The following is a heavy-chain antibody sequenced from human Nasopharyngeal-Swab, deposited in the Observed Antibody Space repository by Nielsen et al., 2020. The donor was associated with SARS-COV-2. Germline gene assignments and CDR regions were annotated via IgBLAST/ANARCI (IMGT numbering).Heavy chain of an antibody. V-gene: IGHV3-66*01. Sequence: GESLKISCAASGFTVSSNYMSWVRQAPGKGLEWVSVIYSGGSTYYADSVKGRFTISRDNSKNTLYLQMNSLRAEDTAVYYCARDGTGTTHKNGWFDPWGQGTLVTVSS. CDR1: GFTVSSNY. D-gene: IGHD1-1*01. CDR3: ARDGTGTTHKNGWFDP. J-gene: IGHJ5*02. CDR2: IYSGGST.